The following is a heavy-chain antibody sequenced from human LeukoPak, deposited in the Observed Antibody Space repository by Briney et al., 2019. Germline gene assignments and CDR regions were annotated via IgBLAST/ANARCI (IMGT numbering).Heavy chain of an antibody. J-gene: IGHJ3*02. CDR3: ARANPVDRPFDI. V-gene: IGHV4-31*03. CDR1: SGSIDSGRYY. CDR2: IYDGGST. Sequence: SETLSLTCTVSSGSIDSGRYYWSWIRQPPGKGLEWVGYIYDGGSTDYSPSLKSRVTISVDTSKNQFSLKLSSVTAADAAVYYCARANPVDRPFDIWGQGTMVTVSS. D-gene: IGHD3-22*01.